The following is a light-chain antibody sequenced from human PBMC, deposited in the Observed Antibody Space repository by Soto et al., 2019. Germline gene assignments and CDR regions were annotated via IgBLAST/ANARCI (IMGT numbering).Light chain of an antibody. CDR1: NSNVGGGYD. V-gene: IGLV1-40*01. CDR3: QSYDPTLNVV. CDR2: ANN. J-gene: IGLJ2*01. Sequence: QSVLTQPPSVSGAPGQTVTISCTGSNSNVGGGYDVHWYQQLPGSAPKLLIYANNNRPSGVPGRFSGSKSGTSASLAITGLQAEDEADYYCQSYDPTLNVVFGGGTKLTVL.